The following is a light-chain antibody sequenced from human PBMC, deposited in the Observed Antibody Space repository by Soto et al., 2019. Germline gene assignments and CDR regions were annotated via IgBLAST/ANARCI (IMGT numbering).Light chain of an antibody. V-gene: IGKV3-20*01. CDR1: QSVTSNY. CDR2: GTS. J-gene: IGKJ1*01. CDR3: QLYGPSLTWP. Sequence: ETVLTQSPGTLSLSPGERATLSCRASQSVTSNYLAWYQQKPGQAPRLLIFGTSGRAPGIPDRFSGSGSGTDFTLTISRLEPEDVAVYYCQLYGPSLTWPFGQGTKVDIK.